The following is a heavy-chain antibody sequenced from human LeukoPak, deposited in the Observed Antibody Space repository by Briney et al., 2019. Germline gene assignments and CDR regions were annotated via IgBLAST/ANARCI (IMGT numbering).Heavy chain of an antibody. CDR3: VSFYETY. CDR1: NYX. J-gene: IGHJ4*02. V-gene: IGHV3-74*01. D-gene: IGHD2/OR15-2a*01. Sequence: NYXXXWVRXXPGKGLVWVSHINSDGSWTSYADSVKGRFTISKDNAKNTVYLQMNSLRAEDTAVYYCVSFYETYWGRGTLVTVSS. CDR2: INSDGSWT.